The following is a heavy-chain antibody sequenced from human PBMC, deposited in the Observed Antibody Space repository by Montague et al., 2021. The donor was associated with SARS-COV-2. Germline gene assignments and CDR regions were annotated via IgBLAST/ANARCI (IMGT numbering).Heavy chain of an antibody. CDR1: GFTFNNFG. Sequence: SLRLSCAASGFTFNNFGMHWVRQAPGQGLEWVAVISYDGSIQYYADSVKGRFTISRDNSRNTVYLQMNSLRAEDTAKYYCAKQTGAGAIVYWYFDLWGRGTVVSVSS. CDR3: AKQTGAGAIVYWYFDL. J-gene: IGHJ2*01. D-gene: IGHD6-25*01. V-gene: IGHV3-33*05. CDR2: ISYDGSIQ.